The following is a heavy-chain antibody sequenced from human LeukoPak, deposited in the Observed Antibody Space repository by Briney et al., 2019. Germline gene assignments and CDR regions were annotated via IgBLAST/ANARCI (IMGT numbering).Heavy chain of an antibody. J-gene: IGHJ5*02. V-gene: IGHV4-34*01. CDR1: GVSFSGYY. CDR3: ARHYGP. D-gene: IGHD3-16*01. Sequence: SETLSLTCAVYGVSFSGYYWSWIRQPPGKGLEWIGEINHSGSTNYNPSLRSRVTISVDTSKNQFSLKLNSVTAADTAVYYCARHYGPWGQGTLVTVSS. CDR2: INHSGST.